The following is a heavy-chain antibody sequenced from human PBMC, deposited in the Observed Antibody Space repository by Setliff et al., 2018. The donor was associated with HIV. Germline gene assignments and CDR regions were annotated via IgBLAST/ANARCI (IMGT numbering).Heavy chain of an antibody. CDR2: IYHSGST. D-gene: IGHD6-6*01. J-gene: IGHJ4*02. CDR1: GYSISSGYY. Sequence: SETLSLTCTVSGYSISSGYYWGWIRLPPGKGLEWIGSIYHSGSTYYNPSLKSRVTISVDTSKNQFSLKLSSVTAADTAVYYCARVGAIAARPFDYRGQGTLVTVSS. CDR3: ARVGAIAARPFDY. V-gene: IGHV4-38-2*02.